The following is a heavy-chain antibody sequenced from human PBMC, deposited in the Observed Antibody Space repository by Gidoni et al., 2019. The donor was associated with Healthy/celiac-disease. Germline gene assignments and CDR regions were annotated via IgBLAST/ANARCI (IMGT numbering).Heavy chain of an antibody. CDR1: GFTFSSYS. CDR2: ISSSSSTI. CDR3: ARDGGYSYRDDAFDI. Sequence: EVQLVESGGGLVQPGGSLRLSCAASGFTFSSYSMNWVRQAPGKGLEWVSYISSSSSTIYYADSVKGRFTISRDNAKNSLYLQMNSLRAEDTAVYYCARDGGYSYRDDAFDIWGQGTMVTVSS. J-gene: IGHJ3*02. V-gene: IGHV3-48*01. D-gene: IGHD5-18*01.